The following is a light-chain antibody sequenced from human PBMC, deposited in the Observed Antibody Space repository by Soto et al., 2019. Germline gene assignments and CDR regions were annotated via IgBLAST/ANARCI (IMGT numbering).Light chain of an antibody. J-gene: IGLJ2*01. CDR1: SSDVGDYNY. Sequence: QAVVTQPASVSGSPGQSITISCTGTSSDVGDYNYVSWYRQHPGNAPKLIIYEVTNRPSGISNRFSGSKSGNTASLTISGLQADDESYYYCTSYSSGSSLVIFGGGTQLTVL. V-gene: IGLV2-14*01. CDR3: TSYSSGSSLVI. CDR2: EVT.